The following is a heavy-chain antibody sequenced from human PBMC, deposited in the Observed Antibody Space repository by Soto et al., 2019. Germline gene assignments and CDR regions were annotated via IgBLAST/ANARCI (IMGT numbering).Heavy chain of an antibody. Sequence: GASLKVSCKASGYTFTSYDINWVRQATGQGLEWMGWMNPNSGNTGYAQKFQGRVTMTRNTSISTAYMELSSLRSEDTAVYYCARGPGYCSSTSCYVDWFDPWGQGTLVTVSS. J-gene: IGHJ5*02. V-gene: IGHV1-8*01. CDR3: ARGPGYCSSTSCYVDWFDP. D-gene: IGHD2-2*01. CDR1: GYTFTSYD. CDR2: MNPNSGNT.